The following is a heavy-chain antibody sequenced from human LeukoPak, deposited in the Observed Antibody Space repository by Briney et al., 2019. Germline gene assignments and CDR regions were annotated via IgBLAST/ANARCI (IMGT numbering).Heavy chain of an antibody. Sequence: HPGGSLRLSCAASGFTFDNYAMHWVRQAPGKGLEWVAGISWDGGNIGYADSVKGRFTISRDNAKNSLYLQMNSLRIEDTALYYCAKSLGSTMYYFDSWGQGTLVTVSP. CDR1: GFTFDNYA. J-gene: IGHJ4*02. CDR2: ISWDGGNI. CDR3: AKSLGSTMYYFDS. D-gene: IGHD6-13*01. V-gene: IGHV3-9*01.